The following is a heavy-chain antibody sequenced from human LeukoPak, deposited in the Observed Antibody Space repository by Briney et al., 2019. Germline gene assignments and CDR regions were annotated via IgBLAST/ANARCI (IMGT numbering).Heavy chain of an antibody. D-gene: IGHD3-10*01. J-gene: IGHJ4*02. V-gene: IGHV3-49*04. Sequence: GGSLRLSCAASGFTFSSHFLSWVRQAPGKGLEWVGFIRSKAYGGTTEYAASVKGRFTISRDDSKSIAYLQMNSLKTEDKAVYYCTRGGRSWYGSGSRHWGQGTQVTVSS. CDR1: GFTFSSHF. CDR3: TRGGRSWYGSGSRH. CDR2: IRSKAYGGTT.